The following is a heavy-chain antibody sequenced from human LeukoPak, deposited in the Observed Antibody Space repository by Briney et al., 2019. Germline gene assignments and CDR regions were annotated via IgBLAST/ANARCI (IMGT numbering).Heavy chain of an antibody. D-gene: IGHD3-10*01. CDR1: GFTFNSYS. J-gene: IGHJ4*02. V-gene: IGHV3-30-3*01. CDR3: AKDNYYGSGSYYPGSG. CDR2: ISDDETYK. Sequence: PGGSLRLSCAASGFTFNSYSMHWVRQAPGKGLEWVTAISDDETYKFYADSVKGRFTISRDNSKNTLYLQMNSLRAEDTALYYCAKDNYYGSGSYYPGSGWGQGTLVTVSS.